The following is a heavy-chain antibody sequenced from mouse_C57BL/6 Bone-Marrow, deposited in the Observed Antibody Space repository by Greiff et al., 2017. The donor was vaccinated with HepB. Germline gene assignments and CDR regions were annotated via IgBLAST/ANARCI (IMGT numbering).Heavy chain of an antibody. V-gene: IGHV1-50*01. Sequence: QVQLQQPGAELVKPGASVKLSCKASGYTFTSYWMQWVKQRPGQGLEWIGEIDPSDSYTNYNQKFKGKATLTVDTSSRPAYMQLSSLTSEDSAVYYCAWYYGSSSAWFAYWGQGTLVTVSA. CDR3: AWYYGSSSAWFAY. D-gene: IGHD1-1*01. CDR1: GYTFTSYW. CDR2: IDPSDSYT. J-gene: IGHJ3*01.